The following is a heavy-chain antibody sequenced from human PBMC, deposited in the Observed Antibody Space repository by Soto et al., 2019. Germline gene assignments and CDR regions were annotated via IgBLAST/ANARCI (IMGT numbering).Heavy chain of an antibody. Sequence: PSETLSLTCTVSGGSISGGSYYWGWIRQPPGKGLEWIGSMYYSGSTYYNPSLNSRVTMSVDASKSQFSLRLNSVTAADTAVYYCARGSVAAARRGTTYGMDVWGQGTTVTVSS. CDR3: ARGSVAAARRGTTYGMDV. D-gene: IGHD6-6*01. J-gene: IGHJ6*02. CDR2: MYYSGST. CDR1: GGSISGGSYY. V-gene: IGHV4-39*01.